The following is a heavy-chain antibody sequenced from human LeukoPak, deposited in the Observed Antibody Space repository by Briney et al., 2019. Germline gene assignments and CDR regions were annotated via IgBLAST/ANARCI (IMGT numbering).Heavy chain of an antibody. CDR1: GGTFSSYA. D-gene: IGHD6-6*01. CDR3: ARSPSIGSFEI. J-gene: IGHJ3*02. V-gene: IGHV1-69*13. Sequence: GASVKVSCKASGGTFSSYAISWVRQAPGQGLEWMGGIIPIFGTANYAQKFQGRVTITADETTSTAYMELSSLRSEYTAVYYCARSPSIGSFEIWGQGTMVTVSS. CDR2: IIPIFGTA.